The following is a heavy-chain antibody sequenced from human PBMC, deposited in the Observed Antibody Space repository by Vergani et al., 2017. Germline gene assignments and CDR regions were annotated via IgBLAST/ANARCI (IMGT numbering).Heavy chain of an antibody. CDR2: VNNDGST. Sequence: QVQLQESGPGLVKPSETLSLTCTVAGGSISHYYWSWIRQPPGKGPEWIGYVNNDGSTNYNPSLVSRVSISLDTSKSQFSLKLTSVTAADTAVYYCARENDIFNGYYSHYFDHWGQGTLVTVSS. CDR1: GGSISHYY. J-gene: IGHJ4*02. V-gene: IGHV4-59*01. D-gene: IGHD3-9*01. CDR3: ARENDIFNGYYSHYFDH.